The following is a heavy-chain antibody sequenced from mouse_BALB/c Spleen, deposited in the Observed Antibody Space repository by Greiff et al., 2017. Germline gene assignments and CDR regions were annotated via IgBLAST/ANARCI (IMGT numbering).Heavy chain of an antibody. D-gene: IGHD2-4*01. CDR1: GFTFSSYG. J-gene: IGHJ2*01. CDR2: ISSGGSYT. CDR3: ARQVYDYAFDY. V-gene: IGHV5-6*01. Sequence: EVNVVESGGDLVKPGGSLKLSCAASGFTFSSYGMSWVRQTPDKRLEWVATISSGGSYTYYPDSVKGRFTISRDNAKNTLYLQMSSLKSEDTAMYYCARQVYDYAFDYWGQGTTLTVSS.